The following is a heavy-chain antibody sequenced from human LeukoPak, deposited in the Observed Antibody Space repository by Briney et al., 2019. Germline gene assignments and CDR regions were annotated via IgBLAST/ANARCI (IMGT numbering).Heavy chain of an antibody. CDR1: GFTFSSYW. CDR3: VRGGGYRYDY. J-gene: IGHJ4*02. V-gene: IGHV3-74*01. Sequence: PGGSLRLPCAASGFTFSSYWMHWVRQAPGKGLVWVTVITADGTGTNYADSVKGRFTISRDNAKNPLSLQMTSLRAEDRAVYYCVRGGGYRYDYWGQGTLVTVSS. D-gene: IGHD3-22*01. CDR2: ITADGTGT.